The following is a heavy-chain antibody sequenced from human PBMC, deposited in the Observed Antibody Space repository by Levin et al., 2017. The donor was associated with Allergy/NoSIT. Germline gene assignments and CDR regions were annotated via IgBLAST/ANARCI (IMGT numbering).Heavy chain of an antibody. CDR2: ISFDGNNK. J-gene: IGHJ4*02. CDR3: ARAKRRAAAGPFDS. CDR1: GFTFSSYV. Sequence: GGSLRLSCAASGFTFSSYVMHWVRQAPGKGLEWVATISFDGNNKYYGDSVKGRFTITRDNSRDTLDLQLNSLRADDTAVYYCARAKRRAAAGPFDSWGQGTLVTVSS. V-gene: IGHV3-33*01. D-gene: IGHD6-13*01.